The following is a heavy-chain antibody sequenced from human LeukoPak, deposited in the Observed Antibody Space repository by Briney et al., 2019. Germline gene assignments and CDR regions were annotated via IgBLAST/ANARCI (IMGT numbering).Heavy chain of an antibody. V-gene: IGHV3-23*01. CDR1: GFTFSSSA. Sequence: GASLRLSCTASGFTFSSSAMSWVRQAPGEGLVWVSTISGSGGSTYYYADSVKGWFTITKNNYKNALYLQMNRLREEDTTVYYWAKVSGYCTNDVCVSYYWGQGTLVTVSS. J-gene: IGHJ4*02. CDR3: AKVSGYCTNDVCVSYY. D-gene: IGHD2-8*01. CDR2: ISGSGGST.